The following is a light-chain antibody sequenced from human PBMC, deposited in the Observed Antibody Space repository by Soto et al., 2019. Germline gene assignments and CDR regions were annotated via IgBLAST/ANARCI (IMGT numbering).Light chain of an antibody. CDR3: QKHNTAPWT. J-gene: IGKJ1*01. CDR2: ATS. CDR1: QGISKY. V-gene: IGKV1-27*01. Sequence: DIQMTQFPSSLSASVGDRVTITCRASQGISKYVARYQQKPGKVPKLLIYATSTLQSEVPSRFSASGSGTDFTLTISSLQPEDVATYYCQKHNTAPWTFGQGTKVEI.